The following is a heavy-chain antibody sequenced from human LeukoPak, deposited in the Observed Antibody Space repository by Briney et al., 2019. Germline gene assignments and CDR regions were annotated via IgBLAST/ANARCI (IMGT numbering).Heavy chain of an antibody. CDR3: ARGAVVTSKYYYGMDV. Sequence: SETLSLTCTVSGGSLSSSSYYWAWIRQPPGKELEWIGSIYYSGSTNYNPSLKSRVTMSVDTAKNQFSLTLSSVTAADTAVYYCARGAVVTSKYYYGMDVWGQGTTVTVSS. J-gene: IGHJ6*02. V-gene: IGHV4-39*07. CDR2: IYYSGST. D-gene: IGHD4-23*01. CDR1: GGSLSSSSYY.